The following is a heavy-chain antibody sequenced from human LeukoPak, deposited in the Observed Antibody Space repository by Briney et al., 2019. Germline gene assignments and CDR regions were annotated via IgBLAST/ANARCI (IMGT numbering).Heavy chain of an antibody. D-gene: IGHD1-14*01. CDR3: AKWSLTTRGHFDY. J-gene: IGHJ4*02. CDR2: TSYDGSTT. Sequence: GGSLRLSCVASGFSFRNYGMNWVRQAPGKGLEWVAVTSYDGSTTYYSDSVKGRFTISRDNSNNTLYLQMSSLRPEDTAVYYCAKWSLTTRGHFDYWGQGTLVTVSS. V-gene: IGHV3-30*18. CDR1: GFSFRNYG.